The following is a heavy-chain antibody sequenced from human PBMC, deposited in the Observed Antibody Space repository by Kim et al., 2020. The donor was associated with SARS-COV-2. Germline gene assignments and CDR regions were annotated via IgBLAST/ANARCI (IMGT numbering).Heavy chain of an antibody. J-gene: IGHJ5*02. V-gene: IGHV4-59*01. CDR2: IYYSGIT. D-gene: IGHD6-13*01. CDR1: GGSISNYF. CDR3: AKDQGSSWSLGWLDP. Sequence: SETLSLTCTVSGGSISNYFWSWIRQPPGQGLEWIGNIYYSGITKYNPSLKSRVTMSVDTSKNQFSLKLRSVTAADTAVYYCAKDQGSSWSLGWLDPWGQGTLVTVSS.